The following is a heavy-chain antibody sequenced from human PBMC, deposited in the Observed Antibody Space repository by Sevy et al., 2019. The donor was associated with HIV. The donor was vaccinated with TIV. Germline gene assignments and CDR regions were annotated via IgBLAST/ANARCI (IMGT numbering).Heavy chain of an antibody. CDR1: GFTFSTYS. V-gene: IGHV3-21*04. J-gene: IGHJ4*02. Sequence: GGSLRLSCAASGFTFSTYSMNWVRQAPGKGLEWVSSISSDSYYIYYADSVKGRFTISRDNSKNTLYLQMNSLRPEDTAVYYCAVVAEGYWGQGTLVTVSS. CDR3: AVVAEGY. D-gene: IGHD6-13*01. CDR2: ISSDSYYI.